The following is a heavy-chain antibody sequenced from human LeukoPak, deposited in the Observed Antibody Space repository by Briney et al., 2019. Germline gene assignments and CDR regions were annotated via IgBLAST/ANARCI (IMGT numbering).Heavy chain of an antibody. CDR3: AKDIHDRGYPDY. D-gene: IGHD3-22*01. V-gene: IGHV3-43*02. Sequence: GGSLRLSCAASGFSFDDYAMHWVRQAPGKGLEWVSFISGDGGRTFYADSVKGRFTISRDNSTNSLYLQMNSLRSEDTALYSCAKDIHDRGYPDYWGQGTLVSVSS. CDR1: GFSFDDYA. CDR2: ISGDGGRT. J-gene: IGHJ4*02.